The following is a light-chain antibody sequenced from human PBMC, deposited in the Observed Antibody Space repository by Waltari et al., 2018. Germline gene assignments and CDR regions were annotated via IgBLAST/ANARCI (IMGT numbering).Light chain of an antibody. CDR3: AAWDDSLNGSV. CDR1: SSNIGSNT. J-gene: IGLJ1*01. Sequence: QSVLTQPPSASGTPGQRVTISCSGSSSNIGSNTVNWYQQLPGTAPKLLIYNNYQRPSGVPDRFSGSKSGTSASLAISGLQSEDEADYYCAAWDDSLNGSVFGTGTKVTVL. V-gene: IGLV1-44*01. CDR2: NNY.